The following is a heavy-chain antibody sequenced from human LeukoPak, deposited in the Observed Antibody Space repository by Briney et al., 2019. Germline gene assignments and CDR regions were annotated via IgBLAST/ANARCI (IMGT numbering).Heavy chain of an antibody. CDR2: IYYTGST. D-gene: IGHD3-16*01. Sequence: SETLSLTCTVSGGSISSYYWSWIRQPPGKGLEWIGYIYYTGSTNYNPSLKSRVTISVDTSKNRFSLKLSSVTAADTAVYYCARSGKSAYILDYWGQGTLVTVSS. CDR3: ARSGKSAYILDY. V-gene: IGHV4-59*01. CDR1: GGSISSYY. J-gene: IGHJ4*02.